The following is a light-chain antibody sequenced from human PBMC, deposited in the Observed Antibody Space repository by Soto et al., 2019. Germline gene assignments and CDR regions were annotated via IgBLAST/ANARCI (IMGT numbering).Light chain of an antibody. Sequence: QSALTQPASVSGSPGQSITISCTGISSDADTSSYVSWYQHHPDKAPKLIIYDVSTRPSGVSTRFSGSKSGNTASLTISGLQAEDEGDYYCTSYGTTGTSVFGSGTKVTVL. CDR2: DVS. CDR1: SSDADTSSY. V-gene: IGLV2-14*03. J-gene: IGLJ1*01. CDR3: TSYGTTGTSV.